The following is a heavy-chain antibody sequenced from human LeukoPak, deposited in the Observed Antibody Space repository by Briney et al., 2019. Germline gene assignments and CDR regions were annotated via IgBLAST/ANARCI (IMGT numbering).Heavy chain of an antibody. CDR1: GGSISSSSYY. CDR2: IYYSGST. D-gene: IGHD4-11*01. CDR3: ARHRSNYAGPNWFDP. Sequence: ETLSLTCTVSGGSISSSSYYWGWIRQPPGKGLEWIGSIYYSGSTYYNPSLKSRVTISVDTSKNQFSLKLSSVTAADTAVYYCARHRSNYAGPNWFDPWGQGTLVTVSS. V-gene: IGHV4-39*01. J-gene: IGHJ5*02.